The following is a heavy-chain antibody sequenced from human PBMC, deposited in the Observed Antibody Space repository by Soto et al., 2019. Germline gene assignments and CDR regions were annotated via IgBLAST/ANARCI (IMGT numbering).Heavy chain of an antibody. CDR2: IYYSGST. Sequence: SETLSLTCTVSGGSISSSSYYWGWIRQPPGKGLEWIGSIYYSGSTYYNPSLKSRVTISVDTSKNQFSLKLSSVTAADTAVYYCAGSGSVYYYYYYGMDVWGQGTTVTVSS. J-gene: IGHJ6*02. D-gene: IGHD3-10*01. CDR1: GGSISSSSYY. CDR3: AGSGSVYYYYYYGMDV. V-gene: IGHV4-39*01.